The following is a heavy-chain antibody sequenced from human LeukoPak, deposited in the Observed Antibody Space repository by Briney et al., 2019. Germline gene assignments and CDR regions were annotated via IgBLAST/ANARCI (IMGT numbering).Heavy chain of an antibody. Sequence: PGGSLRLSCAASGFTFDDYGMSWVRQAPGKGLEWVSGINWNGGSTGYADSVKGRFTISRDNAKNSLYLQMNSLRAEDTASYYCARDRFGVPAAIPLDNWGQGTLVTVSS. CDR1: GFTFDDYG. CDR2: INWNGGST. J-gene: IGHJ4*02. CDR3: ARDRFGVPAAIPLDN. V-gene: IGHV3-20*04. D-gene: IGHD2-2*01.